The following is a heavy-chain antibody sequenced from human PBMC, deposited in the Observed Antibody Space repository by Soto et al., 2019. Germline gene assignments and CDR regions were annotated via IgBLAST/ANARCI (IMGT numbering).Heavy chain of an antibody. CDR3: AREINTVTHSAFDI. V-gene: IGHV4-31*03. CDR2: IYYSGST. D-gene: IGHD4-17*01. CDR1: GGSISSGGYY. Sequence: SETLSLTCTVSGGSISSGGYYWSWIRQHPGKGLEWIGYIYYSGSTYYNPSLKSRVTISVDTSKNQFSLKLSSVTAADTAVYYCAREINTVTHSAFDIWGQGTMVTVSS. J-gene: IGHJ3*02.